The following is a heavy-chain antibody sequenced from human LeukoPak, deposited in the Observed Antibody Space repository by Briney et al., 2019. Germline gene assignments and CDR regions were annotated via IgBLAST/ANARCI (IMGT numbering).Heavy chain of an antibody. J-gene: IGHJ6*03. V-gene: IGHV1-69*05. CDR2: IIPIFGTA. CDR1: GGTFSSYA. Sequence: SVKVSCKASGGTFSSYAISWVRQAPGQGLEWMGGIIPIFGTANYAQKFQGRVTITTDESTSTAYMELSSLRSEDTAVYYCARARLHSGLFRGYYYYYMDVWGKGTPVTVSS. D-gene: IGHD6-25*01. CDR3: ARARLHSGLFRGYYYYYMDV.